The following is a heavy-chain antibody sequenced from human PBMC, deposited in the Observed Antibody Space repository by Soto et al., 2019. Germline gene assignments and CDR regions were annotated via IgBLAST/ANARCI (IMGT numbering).Heavy chain of an antibody. Sequence: QVQLVESGGGVVQPGRSLRLSCAASGFTFSSYGRHWVRQAPGKGLEWVAVISYDESNKYYADSVKGRFTIYRDNSKNTLYLQMNSLRAEDTAVYYCTKGVVVITSYFQHWGQGTLVTVSS. V-gene: IGHV3-30*18. D-gene: IGHD3-22*01. CDR1: GFTFSSYG. CDR2: ISYDESNK. J-gene: IGHJ1*01. CDR3: TKGVVVITSYFQH.